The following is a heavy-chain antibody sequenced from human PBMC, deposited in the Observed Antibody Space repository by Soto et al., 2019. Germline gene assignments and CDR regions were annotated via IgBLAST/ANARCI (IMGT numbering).Heavy chain of an antibody. Sequence: TLSLTCTVSGGSISSGGYYLSWIRQHPGKGLEWIGYIYYSGSTYYNPSLKSRVTISVDTSKNQFSLKLSSVTAADTAVYYCARRGGLGELDYWGQGTLVTVSS. V-gene: IGHV4-31*03. J-gene: IGHJ4*02. D-gene: IGHD3-16*01. CDR1: GGSISSGGYY. CDR3: ARRGGLGELDY. CDR2: IYYSGST.